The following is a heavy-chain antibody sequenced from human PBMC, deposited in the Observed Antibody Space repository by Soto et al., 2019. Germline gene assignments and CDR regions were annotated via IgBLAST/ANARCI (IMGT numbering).Heavy chain of an antibody. V-gene: IGHV1-8*01. CDR2: MNPNSGNT. CDR1: GYTFTSYD. D-gene: IGHD3-3*01. Sequence: ASVKVSCKGSGYTFTSYDINGVRQATGQGREWMGWMNPNSGNTGYAQKFQGRVTMTRNTSISTAYMELSSLRSEDTAVYYCAREGNDFWSGYPAKLDVWGKGTTVTVSS. CDR3: AREGNDFWSGYPAKLDV. J-gene: IGHJ6*04.